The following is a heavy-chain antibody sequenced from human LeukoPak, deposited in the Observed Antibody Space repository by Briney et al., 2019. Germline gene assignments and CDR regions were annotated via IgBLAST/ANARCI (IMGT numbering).Heavy chain of an antibody. Sequence: GGSLRLSCAASGFTFSSYAMHWVRQAPGKGLEWVAVISYDGSNKYYADSVKGRFIISRDNSKNTLYLQMNSLRAEDTAVYYCARSLPVGDILTGYYGYWGQGTLVTVSS. CDR3: ARSLPVGDILTGYYGY. CDR2: ISYDGSNK. D-gene: IGHD3-9*01. J-gene: IGHJ4*02. V-gene: IGHV3-30-3*01. CDR1: GFTFSSYA.